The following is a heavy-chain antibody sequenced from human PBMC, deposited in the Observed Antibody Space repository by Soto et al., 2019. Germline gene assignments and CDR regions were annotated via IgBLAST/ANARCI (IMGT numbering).Heavy chain of an antibody. D-gene: IGHD3-3*01. CDR3: AKIAAMTIFGVVGIDYYGMDV. J-gene: IGHJ6*02. CDR2: ISGSGGST. V-gene: IGHV3-23*01. CDR1: GFTFSSYA. Sequence: PGGSLRLSCAASGFTFSSYAMSWVRQAPGKGLEWVSAISGSGGSTYYADSVKGRFTISRDNSKNTLYLQMNSLRAEDTAVYYCAKIAAMTIFGVVGIDYYGMDVWGQGTTVTVSS.